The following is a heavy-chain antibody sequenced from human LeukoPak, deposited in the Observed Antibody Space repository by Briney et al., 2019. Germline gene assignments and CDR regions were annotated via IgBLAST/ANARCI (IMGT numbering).Heavy chain of an antibody. J-gene: IGHJ4*02. CDR1: GFIFSSYW. CDR3: ARDPSYSENLDY. D-gene: IGHD1-26*01. CDR2: IKQDGSEK. Sequence: PGGSLRLSCAASGFIFSSYWMSWVRQAPGKGLEWVANIKQDGSEKYYVDSVKGRFTISRDNAKNSLYLQMNSLRAEDKAVYYCARDPSYSENLDYWGQGTLVTVSS. V-gene: IGHV3-7*01.